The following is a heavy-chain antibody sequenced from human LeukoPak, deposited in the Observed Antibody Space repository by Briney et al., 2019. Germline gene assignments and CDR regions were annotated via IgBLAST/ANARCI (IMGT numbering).Heavy chain of an antibody. J-gene: IGHJ4*02. D-gene: IGHD3-22*01. Sequence: GGSLRLSCAASAFIFSDYSMNWVRQAPGKGLEWISYISGRSSTIYYADSVRGRFTISRDNAKNSMYLQMNSLRAEDTAVYYCARAQYVDISGFYPGYWGQGTLVTVSS. V-gene: IGHV3-48*01. CDR2: ISGRSSTI. CDR1: AFIFSDYS. CDR3: ARAQYVDISGFYPGY.